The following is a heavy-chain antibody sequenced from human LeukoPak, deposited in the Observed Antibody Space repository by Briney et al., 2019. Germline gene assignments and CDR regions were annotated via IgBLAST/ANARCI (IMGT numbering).Heavy chain of an antibody. Sequence: PGGSLRLSCAASGFTVSSNYMNWVRQAPGKGLEWVSYISSSSSTIYYADSVKGRFTISRDNAKNSLYLQMNSLRAEDTAVYYCARDIMVRGFTYYYYGMDVWGQGTTVTVSS. J-gene: IGHJ6*02. D-gene: IGHD3-10*01. V-gene: IGHV3-48*04. CDR2: ISSSSSTI. CDR3: ARDIMVRGFTYYYYGMDV. CDR1: GFTVSSNY.